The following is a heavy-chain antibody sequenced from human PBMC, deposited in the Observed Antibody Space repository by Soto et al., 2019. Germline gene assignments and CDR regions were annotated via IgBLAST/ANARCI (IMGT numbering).Heavy chain of an antibody. CDR1: GGSISSSSYY. Sequence: QLQLQESGPGLVKPSETLSLTCTVSGGSISSSSYYWGWIRQPPGKGLEWIGSIYYSGSTYYNPSLKSRVTISVDTSKNQFSLKLSSVTAADTAVYYCASLLWFGELSSLAWGQGTLVTVSS. CDR3: ASLLWFGELSSLA. CDR2: IYYSGST. J-gene: IGHJ5*02. D-gene: IGHD3-10*01. V-gene: IGHV4-39*01.